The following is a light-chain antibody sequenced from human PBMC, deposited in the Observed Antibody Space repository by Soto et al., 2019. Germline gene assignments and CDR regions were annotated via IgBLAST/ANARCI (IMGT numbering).Light chain of an antibody. CDR1: QSFFYSSSNKNY. Sequence: DIVMTQSPDSLAVSLGERATINCKSSQSFFYSSSNKNYLAWYQQKPGQPPKLLIYWASTRESGVPDRFSGSGSGTDFTLTISSLQAEDVAVYYCQQYYSTPRTFGQGTKVDI. V-gene: IGKV4-1*01. J-gene: IGKJ1*01. CDR3: QQYYSTPRT. CDR2: WAS.